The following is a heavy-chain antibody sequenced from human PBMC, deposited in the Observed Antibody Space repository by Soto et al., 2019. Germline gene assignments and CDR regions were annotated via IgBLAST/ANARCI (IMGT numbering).Heavy chain of an antibody. V-gene: IGHV3-23*01. CDR2: ISGNVGST. Sequence: GGSLRLSCGASGFTFSVYAMTWVRQAPGKGLEWVSAISGNVGSTYYADSVKGRFTISRNNSNSTLHLQMNTLRAEDTAVYYCAKDRTSGPPLVRFDSWGNGTLVTVAS. CDR3: AKDRTSGPPLVRFDS. CDR1: GFTFSVYA. J-gene: IGHJ4*01. D-gene: IGHD6-6*01.